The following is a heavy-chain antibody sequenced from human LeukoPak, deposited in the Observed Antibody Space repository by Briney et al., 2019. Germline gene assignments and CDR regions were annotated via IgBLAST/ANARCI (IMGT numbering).Heavy chain of an antibody. Sequence: ASVKVSCKTSGYTFSTYYIHWVRQAPGQGLEWVGMINPSGASTIYAQTFQGRVTMTRDTSTSTVYMELSSLRSEDTAIFYCARAPTDWRGYYFDYWGQGTLVTVSS. CDR1: GYTFSTYY. V-gene: IGHV1-46*01. CDR2: INPSGAST. J-gene: IGHJ4*02. CDR3: ARAPTDWRGYYFDY. D-gene: IGHD3-9*01.